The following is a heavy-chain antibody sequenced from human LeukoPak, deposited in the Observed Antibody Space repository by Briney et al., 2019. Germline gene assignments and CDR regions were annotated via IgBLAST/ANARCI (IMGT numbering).Heavy chain of an antibody. CDR1: GYTFTSYG. CDR2: ISAYNGNT. CDR3: ARGYDFWSGYPNFDY. D-gene: IGHD3-3*01. V-gene: IGHV1-18*01. J-gene: IGHJ4*02. Sequence: GASVKVSCKASGYTFTSYGISWVRQAPGQGLEWMGWISAYNGNTNYAQKLQGRVTMTTDTSTSTAYMELRSLRSDDTAVYYWARGYDFWSGYPNFDYWGQGTLVTVSS.